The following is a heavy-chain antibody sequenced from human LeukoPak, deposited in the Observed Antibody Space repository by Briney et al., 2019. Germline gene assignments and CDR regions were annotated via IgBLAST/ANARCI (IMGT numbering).Heavy chain of an antibody. CDR1: GFTFDDYG. D-gene: IGHD2-2*01. V-gene: IGHV3-20*04. Sequence: GGSLRLSCAASGFTFDDYGMSWVRQAPGKGLEWVSGINWNGGSTGYADSVKGRFTISRDNAKNSLYLQMNSLRAEDTALYYCPRNGVVPAAYYYMDVWGKGTTVTVSS. J-gene: IGHJ6*03. CDR3: PRNGVVPAAYYYMDV. CDR2: INWNGGST.